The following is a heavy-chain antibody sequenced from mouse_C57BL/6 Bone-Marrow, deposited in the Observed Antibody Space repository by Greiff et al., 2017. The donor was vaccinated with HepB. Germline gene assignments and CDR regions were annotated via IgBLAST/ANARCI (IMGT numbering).Heavy chain of an antibody. J-gene: IGHJ2*01. CDR1: GFTFTDYY. D-gene: IGHD1-1*01. CDR3: ARSEDYGSSSYYFDY. Sequence: VQLQQSGPVLVKPGPSVKISCKASGFTFTDYYMHWVKQSHGKSLEWIGLVYPYNGGTSYNQKFKGKATLTVDTSSSTAYMELNSLTSEDSAVYYWARSEDYGSSSYYFDYWGQGTTLTVSS. V-gene: IGHV1-36*01. CDR2: VYPYNGGT.